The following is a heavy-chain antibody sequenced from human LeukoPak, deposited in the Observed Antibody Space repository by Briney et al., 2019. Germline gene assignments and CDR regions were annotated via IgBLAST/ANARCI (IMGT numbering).Heavy chain of an antibody. CDR1: GFTFSTYG. D-gene: IGHD1-26*01. V-gene: IGHV3-30*02. CDR3: TREGYTGSYPDY. J-gene: IGHJ4*02. CDR2: IRNDGTIK. Sequence: GGSLRLSCAASGFTFSTYGMHWVRQAPGKGLEWVAFIRNDGTIKYYADSVKGRFTISRDNSKNTVYLQMNSLRAEDTAVYYCTREGYTGSYPDYWGQGTLVTVSS.